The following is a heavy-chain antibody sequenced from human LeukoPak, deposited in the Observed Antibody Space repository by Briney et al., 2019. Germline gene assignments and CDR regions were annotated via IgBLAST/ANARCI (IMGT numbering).Heavy chain of an antibody. CDR1: GGSFSGYY. CDR3: ARGGSDDYWYFDL. J-gene: IGHJ2*01. V-gene: IGHV4-34*01. Sequence: SETLSLTCAVYGGSFSGYYWSWIRQPPGKGLEWIGEINHSGSTNYNPSLKSRVTISVDTSKNQFSLKLSSVTAAGTAVYYCARGGSDDYWYFDLWGRGTLVTVSS. CDR2: INHSGST. D-gene: IGHD3-3*01.